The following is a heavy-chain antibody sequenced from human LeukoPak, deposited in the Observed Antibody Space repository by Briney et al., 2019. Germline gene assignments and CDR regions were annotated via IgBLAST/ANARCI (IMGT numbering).Heavy chain of an antibody. J-gene: IGHJ6*03. Sequence: PGGSLRLSCAASGFTFSSYEMHWVRQTTGKGLEWVSPIGTAGDTYYPGSVKGRFTISRDNSKNTLYLQMNSLRAEDTAVYYCARESFVVTTVRYYYMDVWGKGTTVTVSS. D-gene: IGHD4-17*01. CDR3: ARESFVVTTVRYYYMDV. CDR2: IGTAGDT. CDR1: GFTFSSYE. V-gene: IGHV3-13*01.